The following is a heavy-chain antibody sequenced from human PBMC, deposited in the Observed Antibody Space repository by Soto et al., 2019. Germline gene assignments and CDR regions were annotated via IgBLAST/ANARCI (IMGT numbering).Heavy chain of an antibody. D-gene: IGHD5-18*01. CDR2: IYWDDDK. V-gene: IGHV2-5*02. Sequence: QITLKESGPTLVKPTQTLTLTCTFSGFSLSTSGVGVGWIRQPPGKALEWLGFIYWDDDKRYRPNLKSRLTITKDTSKNQVVLTMTNMDPVDTATYYCAHSSLPGYQFDYWGQGTLVTVSS. CDR1: GFSLSTSGVG. J-gene: IGHJ4*02. CDR3: AHSSLPGYQFDY.